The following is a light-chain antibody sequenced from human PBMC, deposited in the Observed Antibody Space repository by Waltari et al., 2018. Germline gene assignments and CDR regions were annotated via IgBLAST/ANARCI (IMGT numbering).Light chain of an antibody. J-gene: IGKJ2*02. CDR3: QQYNTWPPST. CDR1: QSVSSN. CDR2: GAS. Sequence: EIVMTQSPAALSVSPGERATLSCRASQSVSSNLAWYQHKPGQPPRLLISGASTRATGVPARFSGSGSGTECTLTISSLQSEDSAIYYCQQYNTWPPSTFGQGTKLEIK. V-gene: IGKV3-15*01.